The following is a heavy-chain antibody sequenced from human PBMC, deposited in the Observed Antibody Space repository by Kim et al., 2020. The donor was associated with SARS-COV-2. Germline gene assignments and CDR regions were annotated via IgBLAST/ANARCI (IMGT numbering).Heavy chain of an antibody. V-gene: IGHV3-11*01. D-gene: IGHD5-18*01. CDR3: ARGDTAMVTYDYYYGMDV. CDR1: GFTFSDYY. Sequence: GGSLRLSCAASGFTFSDYYMSWIRQAPGKGLEWVSYISSSGSTIYYADSVKGRFTISRDNAKNSLYLQMNSLRAEDTAVYYCARGDTAMVTYDYYYGMDVWGQGTTVTVSS. J-gene: IGHJ6*02. CDR2: ISSSGSTI.